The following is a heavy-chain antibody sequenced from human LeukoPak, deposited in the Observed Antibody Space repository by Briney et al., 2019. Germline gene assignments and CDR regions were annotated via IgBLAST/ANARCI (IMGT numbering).Heavy chain of an antibody. V-gene: IGHV1-69*05. D-gene: IGHD2-21*02. CDR2: IIPIFGTA. Sequence: ASVKVSCKASGCTFSSYAISWVRQAPGQGLEWMGRIIPIFGTANYAQKFQGRVTITTDESTSTAYMELSSLRSEDTAVYYCAAEGGGDCYSGWFDPWGQGTLVTVSS. CDR1: GCTFSSYA. J-gene: IGHJ5*02. CDR3: AAEGGGDCYSGWFDP.